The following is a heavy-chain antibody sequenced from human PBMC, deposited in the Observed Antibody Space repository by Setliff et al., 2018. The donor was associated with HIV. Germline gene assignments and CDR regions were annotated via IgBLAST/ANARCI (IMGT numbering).Heavy chain of an antibody. CDR2: VGAVGAPT. Sequence: PGESLKISCAASGFTFSTYAMGWVRQAAGKGLEWVSTVGAVGAPTHYAESVKGRFTISKDNSKDTLYLQMSSLRDEDTALYYCAKVFDYGIDGFDIWGQGTLVTVSS. V-gene: IGHV3-23*01. CDR3: AKVFDYGIDGFDI. J-gene: IGHJ3*02. CDR1: GFTFSTYA. D-gene: IGHD4-17*01.